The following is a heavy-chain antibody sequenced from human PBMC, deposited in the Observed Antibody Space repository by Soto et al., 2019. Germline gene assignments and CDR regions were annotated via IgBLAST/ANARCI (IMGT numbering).Heavy chain of an antibody. J-gene: IGHJ6*02. CDR3: ARLSGYSADYYSGIDV. V-gene: IGHV5-51*01. D-gene: IGHD5-12*01. Sequence: PGESLKISCQGSGYSFSENWIGWVRPVPGKGLEWMGIIYPGDSNTRYTPSFQGQVTISAARSINTAYLQWTRLEASDTAIYYCARLSGYSADYYSGIDVWGQGTPVTVSS. CDR1: GYSFSENW. CDR2: IYPGDSNT.